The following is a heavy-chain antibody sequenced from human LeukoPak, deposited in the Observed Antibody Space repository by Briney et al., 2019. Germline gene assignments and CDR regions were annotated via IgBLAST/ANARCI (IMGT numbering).Heavy chain of an antibody. CDR1: GGSISSYY. CDR2: IYYSGST. Sequence: PSETLSLTCTVSGGSISSYYWSWIRQPPGKGLEWIGYIYYSGSTNYNPSLKSRVTISVDTSKSQFSLKLSSVTAADTAVYYCARLDDYYDSSGYHNWGQGTLVTVSS. D-gene: IGHD3-22*01. CDR3: ARLDDYYDSSGYHN. J-gene: IGHJ4*02. V-gene: IGHV4-59*01.